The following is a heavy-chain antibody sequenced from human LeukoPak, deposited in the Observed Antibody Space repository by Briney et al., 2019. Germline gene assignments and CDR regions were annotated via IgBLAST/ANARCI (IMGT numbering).Heavy chain of an antibody. D-gene: IGHD2-15*01. CDR2: IKQDGSEK. J-gene: IGHJ4*02. V-gene: IGHV3-7*01. CDR1: GFTFSSYW. CDR3: AREDCSGGSCYSDY. Sequence: GGSLRLSYAASGFTFSSYWMSWVRQAPGKGLEWVANIKQDGSEKYYVDSVKGRFTISRDNAKNSLYLQMNSLRAEDTAVYYCAREDCSGGSCYSDYWGQGTLVTVSS.